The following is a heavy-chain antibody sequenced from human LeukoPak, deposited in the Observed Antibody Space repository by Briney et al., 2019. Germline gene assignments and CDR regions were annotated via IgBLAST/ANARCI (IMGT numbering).Heavy chain of an antibody. V-gene: IGHV1-69*04. Sequence: SVKVSCKASGGTFSSYAISWVRQAPGQGLEWMGRIIPILGIANYAQKFQGRVTITADKSTSTAYMELSSLRSEDTAVYYCASDLSYYDSSGYMFDYWGQGTLVTVSS. D-gene: IGHD3-22*01. J-gene: IGHJ4*02. CDR3: ASDLSYYDSSGYMFDY. CDR2: IIPILGIA. CDR1: GGTFSSYA.